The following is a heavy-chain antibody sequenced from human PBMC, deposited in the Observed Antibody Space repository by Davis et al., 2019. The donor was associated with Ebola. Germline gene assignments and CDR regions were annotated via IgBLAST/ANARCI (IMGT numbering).Heavy chain of an antibody. CDR2: ISAYNGNT. CDR1: GYTFTSYG. V-gene: IGHV1-18*01. D-gene: IGHD3-10*01. CDR3: IGGTGSGSHTDY. Sequence: AASVKVSCKASGYTFTSYGISWVRQAPGQGLEWMGWISAYNGNTNYAQKLQGRVTMTTDTSTSTAYMELRSLRSEDTAVYYCIGGTGSGSHTDYWGQGTLVTVSS. J-gene: IGHJ4*02.